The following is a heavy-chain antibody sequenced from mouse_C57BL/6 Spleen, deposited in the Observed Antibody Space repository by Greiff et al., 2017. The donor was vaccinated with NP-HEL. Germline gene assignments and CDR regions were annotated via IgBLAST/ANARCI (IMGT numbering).Heavy chain of an antibody. CDR3: ARMDGYFPFYYAMDY. V-gene: IGHV1-76*01. CDR2: IYPGSGNT. Sequence: QVQLKQSGAELVRPGASVKLSCKASGYTFTDYYINWVKQRPGQGLEWIARIYPGSGNTYYNEKFKGKATLTAEKSSSTAYMQLSSLTSEDSAVYFCARMDGYFPFYYAMDYWGQGTSVTVSS. D-gene: IGHD2-3*01. J-gene: IGHJ4*01. CDR1: GYTFTDYY.